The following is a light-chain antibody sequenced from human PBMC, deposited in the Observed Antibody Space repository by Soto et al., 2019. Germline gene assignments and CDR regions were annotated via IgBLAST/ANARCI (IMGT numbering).Light chain of an antibody. J-gene: IGLJ7*01. CDR2: RNN. CDR3: AAWDDSLSGYAV. CDR1: SSNIGSNY. Sequence: QSVLTQPPSASGTPGQRVTISCSGSSSNIGSNYVYWYQQLPGTAPKLLIYRNNQRPSGVPDRFSGSKSGTSASLAISGLRCEDEADYYCAAWDDSLSGYAVFGGGTQLTVL. V-gene: IGLV1-47*01.